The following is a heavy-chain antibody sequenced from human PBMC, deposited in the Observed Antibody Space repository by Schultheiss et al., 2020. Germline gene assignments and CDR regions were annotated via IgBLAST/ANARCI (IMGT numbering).Heavy chain of an antibody. Sequence: SQTLSLTCTVSGGSISSGGYYWSWIRQHPGKGLEWIGYIYYSGSTYYNPSLKSRVTISVDTSKNQFSLKLSSVTVADTAVYYCARDRQYCSSTSCYAPYYYYGIDVWGQGTTVTVSS. V-gene: IGHV4-31*03. CDR1: GGSISSGGYY. J-gene: IGHJ6*02. CDR2: IYYSGST. CDR3: ARDRQYCSSTSCYAPYYYYGIDV. D-gene: IGHD2-2*01.